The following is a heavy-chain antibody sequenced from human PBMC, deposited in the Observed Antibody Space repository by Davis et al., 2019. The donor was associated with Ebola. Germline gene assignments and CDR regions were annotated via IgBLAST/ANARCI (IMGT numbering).Heavy chain of an antibody. J-gene: IGHJ4*02. Sequence: SETLSLTCTVSGGSISSYYWSWIRQPPGKGLEWIGYIYHSGSTNYNPSLKSRVTISVDKSKNQFSLKLSSVTAADTAVYYCARTGMVEYYFDYWGQGTLVTVSS. V-gene: IGHV4-59*12. D-gene: IGHD1-26*01. CDR3: ARTGMVEYYFDY. CDR1: GGSISSYY. CDR2: IYHSGST.